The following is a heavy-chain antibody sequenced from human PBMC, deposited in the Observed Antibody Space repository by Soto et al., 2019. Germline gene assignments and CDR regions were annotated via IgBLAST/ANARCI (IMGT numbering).Heavy chain of an antibody. CDR3: ARGGISHWAYFYYMDV. CDR2: INHLGSI. D-gene: IGHD2-21*01. J-gene: IGHJ6*03. V-gene: IGHV4-34*01. CDR1: GGSFSGYY. Sequence: SSETLSVTCTVYGGSFSGYYWSWIRHHPFMALEWIGEINHLGSINYNPSLKSRVTMSVDTSKNQFSLTLNSVTAADTATYYCARGGISHWAYFYYMDVWDRGTTVTVSS.